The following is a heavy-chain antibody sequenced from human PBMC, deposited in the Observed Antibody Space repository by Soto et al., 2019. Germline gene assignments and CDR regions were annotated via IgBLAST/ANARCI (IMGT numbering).Heavy chain of an antibody. J-gene: IGHJ6*02. D-gene: IGHD2-2*01. V-gene: IGHV1-69*12. CDR2: IIPIFGTA. CDR1: GGTCSSYA. Sequence: QVELVQSGAEVKKPGSSVKVSCKASGGTCSSYAISWVRQAPGQGLEWVGGIIPIFGTANYAQKFQGRVTITADESTSTAYMELSSLRSEDTAVYYCASKYCISTSCYYYGMDVWGQGTTVTVSS. CDR3: ASKYCISTSCYYYGMDV.